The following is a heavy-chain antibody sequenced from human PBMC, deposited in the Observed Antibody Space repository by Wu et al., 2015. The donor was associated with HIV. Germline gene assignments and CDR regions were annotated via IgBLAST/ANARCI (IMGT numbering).Heavy chain of an antibody. J-gene: IGHJ3*02. Sequence: QVQLQESGPGLVKPSETLSLTCTVSGGSISSYYWSWIRQPPGKGLEWIGYIYYSGSTNYNPSLKSRVTISVDTSKNQFSLKLSSVTAADTAVYYCARQGQWLDGDAFDIWGQGTMVT. CDR1: GGSISSYY. CDR2: IYYSGST. CDR3: ARQGQWLDGDAFDI. V-gene: IGHV4-59*08. D-gene: IGHD6-19*01.